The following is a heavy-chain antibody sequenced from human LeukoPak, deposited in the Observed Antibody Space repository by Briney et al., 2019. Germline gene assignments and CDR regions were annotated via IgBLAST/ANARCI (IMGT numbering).Heavy chain of an antibody. CDR1: GYTFTGYY. V-gene: IGHV1-2*02. J-gene: IGHJ3*02. CDR2: INPNSGGT. Sequence: ASVKVSCKASGYTFTGYYIHWVRQAPGQGLECMGWINPNSGGTNYAQRFQGRVTMTRDTSISTVYMELSSLRSDDTAVYYCARGGTGYSSGWLRAFDIWGQGTMVTVSS. CDR3: ARGGTGYSSGWLRAFDI. D-gene: IGHD6-19*01.